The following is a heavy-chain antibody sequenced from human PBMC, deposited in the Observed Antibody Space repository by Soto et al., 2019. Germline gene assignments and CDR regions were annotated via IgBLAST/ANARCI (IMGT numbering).Heavy chain of an antibody. Sequence: GGSLRLSCAASGFTFSSYAMSWVRQAPGKGLELVSAISASGGHTYYADSVKGRFTISRDNSRNTLFLQMNSLRAEDTAVYYCASHGNYSWYFDYWAQGTLVTVSS. CDR2: ISASGGHT. J-gene: IGHJ4*02. D-gene: IGHD1-26*01. CDR1: GFTFSSYA. CDR3: ASHGNYSWYFDY. V-gene: IGHV3-23*01.